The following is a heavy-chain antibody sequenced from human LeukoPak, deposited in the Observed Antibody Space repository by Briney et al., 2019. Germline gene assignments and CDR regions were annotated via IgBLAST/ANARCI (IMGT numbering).Heavy chain of an antibody. Sequence: PGGSLRLSCAASGFTFSSYTMNGVPQAPGKGRQWVSSIPTSSGYIYYSDSVKCGFTISRDNAKNSLYLQKNSLRAEDTAVYYWARNLMITFGAVIAPALPDAFDIWGQGTMVTVSS. CDR3: ARNLMITFGAVIAPALPDAFDI. V-gene: IGHV3-21*01. CDR2: IPTSSGYI. D-gene: IGHD3-16*02. CDR1: GFTFSSYT. J-gene: IGHJ3*02.